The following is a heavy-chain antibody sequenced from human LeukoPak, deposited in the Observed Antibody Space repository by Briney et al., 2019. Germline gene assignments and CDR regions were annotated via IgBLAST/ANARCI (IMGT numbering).Heavy chain of an antibody. D-gene: IGHD3-22*01. CDR3: ASSINMLVVSWFDP. CDR2: IIPILGIA. J-gene: IGHJ5*02. CDR1: GDTFSNYA. V-gene: IGHV1-69*04. Sequence: SVKVSCKASGDTFSNYAFNWVRQAPGQGLEWMGRIIPILGIANYAQKFQGRVTIIADKSTSTAYMELSSLRSEDTAVYYCASSINMLVVSWFDPWGQGTLVTVSS.